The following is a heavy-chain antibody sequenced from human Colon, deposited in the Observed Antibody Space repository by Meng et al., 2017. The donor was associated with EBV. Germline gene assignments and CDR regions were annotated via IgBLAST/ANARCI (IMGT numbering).Heavy chain of an antibody. J-gene: IGHJ5*02. V-gene: IGHV4-30-2*01. D-gene: IGHD2-21*02. CDR1: GDSISSGDYS. CDR2: IYHGGTT. Sequence: LLQESDSRLVQLSQCLSLTCAVSGDSISSGDYSWSWIRQPPGQGLEWIGYIYHGGTTYNTSLKSRVTISVDNSKNQFSLRLTSVTAADTAVYYCARGPYCGGDCYWFDPWGQGTLVTVSS. CDR3: ARGPYCGGDCYWFDP.